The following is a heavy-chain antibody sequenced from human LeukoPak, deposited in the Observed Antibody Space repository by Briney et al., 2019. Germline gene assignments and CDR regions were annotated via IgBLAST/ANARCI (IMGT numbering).Heavy chain of an antibody. D-gene: IGHD3-9*01. Sequence: GGSLRLSCAASGFTFSTYAMNWVRQAPGKGLEWVSIISGSGGSTYYADSLKGRFTISRDNAKNTLYLQMNSLRAEDTAVYYCARDRETYYDILTGYYTLGDAFDIWGQGTMVTVSS. V-gene: IGHV3-23*01. J-gene: IGHJ3*02. CDR1: GFTFSTYA. CDR2: ISGSGGST. CDR3: ARDRETYYDILTGYYTLGDAFDI.